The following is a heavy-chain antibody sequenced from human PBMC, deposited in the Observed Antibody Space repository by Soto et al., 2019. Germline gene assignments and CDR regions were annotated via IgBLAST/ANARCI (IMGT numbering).Heavy chain of an antibody. V-gene: IGHV3-30-3*01. D-gene: IGHD2-15*01. J-gene: IGHJ6*02. CDR3: AREMVAPSDNYYGLDV. CDR1: GFSFSIYA. CDR2: TSYDGSNK. Sequence: QVQLVESGGGVVQPGRSLRLSCAASGFSFSIYAIHWVRQAPGKGLEWVVVTSYDGSNKYYADSVEGRFTISRDNSKNTLNLQMNSLRPEDTAVYLCAREMVAPSDNYYGLDVWGQGTTVTVSS.